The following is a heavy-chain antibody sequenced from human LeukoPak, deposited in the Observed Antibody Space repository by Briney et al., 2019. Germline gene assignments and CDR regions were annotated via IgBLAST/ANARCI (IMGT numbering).Heavy chain of an antibody. J-gene: IGHJ4*02. D-gene: IGHD2-2*01. CDR2: VYSGGST. Sequence: GGSLRLSCAASGFTVSSNHMSWVRQAPGRGLEWVSIVYSGGSTSYADSVKGRFTTSRDNSKNTLSLQMNSLRVEDTAVYFCARAYQTLPAGYWGQGTLVTVSS. V-gene: IGHV3-66*01. CDR3: ARAYQTLPAGY. CDR1: GFTVSSNH.